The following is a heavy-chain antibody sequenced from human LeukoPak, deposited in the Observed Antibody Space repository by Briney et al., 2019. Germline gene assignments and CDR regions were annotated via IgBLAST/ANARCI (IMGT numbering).Heavy chain of an antibody. J-gene: IGHJ4*02. CDR3: AKAILATTYFDS. CDR2: ISGRGDTI. D-gene: IGHD5-24*01. Sequence: GGSLRLSCAASGFTFSTYAMSWVRQAPGMGLEWVSAISGRGDTIFYADSVKGRFTVSRDNSKNTLFLQVNSLRAEDTAVYYCAKAILATTYFDSWGQGTLVIVSS. V-gene: IGHV3-23*01. CDR1: GFTFSTYA.